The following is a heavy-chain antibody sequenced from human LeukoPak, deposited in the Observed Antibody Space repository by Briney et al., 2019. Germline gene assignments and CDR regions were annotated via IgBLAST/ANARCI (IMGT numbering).Heavy chain of an antibody. Sequence: ASVKVSCKASGYTFTGYYMHWVRQAPGQGLAWMGWINPNSGGTNYAQKFQGRVTMTRDTSISTAYMELSRLRSDDTAVYYCARVGTYYYDSSGYFYLDYWGQGTLVTVSS. CDR1: GYTFTGYY. V-gene: IGHV1-2*02. CDR2: INPNSGGT. D-gene: IGHD3-22*01. J-gene: IGHJ4*02. CDR3: ARVGTYYYDSSGYFYLDY.